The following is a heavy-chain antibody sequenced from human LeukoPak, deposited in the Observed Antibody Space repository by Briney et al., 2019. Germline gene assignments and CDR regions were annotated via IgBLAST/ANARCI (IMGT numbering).Heavy chain of an antibody. D-gene: IGHD2-21*01. Sequence: PGGSLRLSCAASAFIFSSYGMHWVRQAPGKGLEWVAAISDDGGKTYYADSVKGRLAISRDNSKNTLFLQMRSLRVEDTAVYFCAKMKLLFNDAFDIWGQGTVVTVSS. CDR1: AFIFSSYG. J-gene: IGHJ3*02. V-gene: IGHV3-30*18. CDR3: AKMKLLFNDAFDI. CDR2: ISDDGGKT.